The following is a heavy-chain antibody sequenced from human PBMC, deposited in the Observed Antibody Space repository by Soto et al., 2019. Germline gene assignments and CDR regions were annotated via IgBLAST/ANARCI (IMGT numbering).Heavy chain of an antibody. CDR1: GFTFSSYW. CDR3: ASRGYCSSTSCYWYFDL. Sequence: GGSLRLSCAASGFTFSSYWMSWVRQAPGKGLEWVANIKQDGSEKYYVDSVKGRFTISRDNAKNSLYLQMNSLRAEDTAVYYCASRGYCSSTSCYWYFDLWGRGTLVTVSS. J-gene: IGHJ2*01. CDR2: IKQDGSEK. D-gene: IGHD2-2*01. V-gene: IGHV3-7*01.